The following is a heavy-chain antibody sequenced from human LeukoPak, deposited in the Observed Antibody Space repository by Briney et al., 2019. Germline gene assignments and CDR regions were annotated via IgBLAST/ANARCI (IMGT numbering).Heavy chain of an antibody. CDR3: ARDWNYFDY. Sequence: GGSLRLSCAASGFTFNNYWMHWVRQAPGEGLEWVSRINIDGRSTNYADSVKGRFTTSRDNAKNTLYLQMNSLRAEDTAVYYCARDWNYFDYWGQGTLVTVSS. D-gene: IGHD3-3*01. J-gene: IGHJ4*02. CDR2: INIDGRST. V-gene: IGHV3-74*01. CDR1: GFTFNNYW.